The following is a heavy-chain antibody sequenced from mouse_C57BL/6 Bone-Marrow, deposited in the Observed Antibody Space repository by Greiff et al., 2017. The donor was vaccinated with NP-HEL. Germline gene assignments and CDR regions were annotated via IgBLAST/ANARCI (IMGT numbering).Heavy chain of an antibody. V-gene: IGHV14-4*01. J-gene: IGHJ4*01. CDR2: IDPENGDT. CDR3: TTWRGGMDY. Sequence: VQLKESGAELVRPGASVKLSCTASGFNIKDDYMHWVKQRPEQGLEWIGWIDPENGDTEYASKFQGKATITADTSSNTAYLQLSSLTSEDTAVYYCTTWRGGMDYWGQGTSVTVSS. CDR1: GFNIKDDY.